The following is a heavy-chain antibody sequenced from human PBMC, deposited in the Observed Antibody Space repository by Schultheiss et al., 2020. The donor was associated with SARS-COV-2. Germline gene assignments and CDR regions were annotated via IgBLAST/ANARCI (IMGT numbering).Heavy chain of an antibody. CDR3: ARDTGITMVRGVTPLDY. CDR1: GGSISSYY. CDR2: IHNGGST. V-gene: IGHV4-59*12. J-gene: IGHJ4*02. D-gene: IGHD3-10*01. Sequence: SETLSLTCTVSGGSISSYYWSWIRQPPGKGLEYIGFIHNGGSTNYNPSLKSRVTISVDTSKNQFSLKLSSVTAADTAVYYCARDTGITMVRGVTPLDYWGQGTLVTVSS.